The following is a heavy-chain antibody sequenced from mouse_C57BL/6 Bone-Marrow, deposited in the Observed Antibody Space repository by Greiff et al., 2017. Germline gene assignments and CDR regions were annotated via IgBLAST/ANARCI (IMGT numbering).Heavy chain of an antibody. CDR2: IYPGGGYT. CDR3: ARVGYVYYGNYVGAMDY. D-gene: IGHD2-1*01. Sequence: QVQLQQSGAELVRPGTSVKMSCKASGYTFTNYWIGWAKQRPGHGLEWIGDIYPGGGYTNYNEKFKGKATLTADKSSSTAYMQFSSLTSDDSAIYYCARVGYVYYGNYVGAMDYWGQGTSVTVSS. V-gene: IGHV1-63*01. CDR1: GYTFTNYW. J-gene: IGHJ4*01.